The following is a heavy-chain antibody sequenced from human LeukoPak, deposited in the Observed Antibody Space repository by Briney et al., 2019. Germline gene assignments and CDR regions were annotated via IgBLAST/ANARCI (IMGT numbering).Heavy chain of an antibody. CDR2: IYHSGST. J-gene: IGHJ4*02. CDR1: GGSISSGGYY. D-gene: IGHD3-3*01. V-gene: IGHV4-30-2*01. CDR3: ARAERTIGYYDFWSGSAYDY. Sequence: PSETLSLTCTVSGGSISSGGYYWSWIRQPPGKGLEWVGYIYHSGSTYYNPSLKSRVTISVDRSKNQFSLKLSSVTAADTAVYYCARAERTIGYYDFWSGSAYDYWGQGTLVTVSS.